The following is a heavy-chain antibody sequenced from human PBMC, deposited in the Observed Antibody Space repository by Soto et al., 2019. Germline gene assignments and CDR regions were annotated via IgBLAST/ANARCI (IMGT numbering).Heavy chain of an antibody. J-gene: IGHJ4*02. CDR1: GYTFTSYG. Sequence: GASVKVSCKASGYTFTSYGISWVRQAPGQGLEWMGWISAYNGNTNYAQKLQGRVTMTTDTSTSTAYMELRSLRSDDTAVYYCARVDLCSGGSCYFLVEYWGQGTLVTVSS. D-gene: IGHD2-15*01. CDR3: ARVDLCSGGSCYFLVEY. V-gene: IGHV1-18*01. CDR2: ISAYNGNT.